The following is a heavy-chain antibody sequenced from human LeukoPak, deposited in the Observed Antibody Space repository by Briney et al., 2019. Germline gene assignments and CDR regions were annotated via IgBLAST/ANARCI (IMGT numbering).Heavy chain of an antibody. CDR3: ARLSAGCFDY. V-gene: IGHV4-59*01. CDR1: GGSISSYY. CDR2: FYYSGNT. D-gene: IGHD5/OR15-5a*01. J-gene: IGHJ4*02. Sequence: SETLSLTCTVSGGSISSYYWSWIRQPPGKGLEWIGYFYYSGNTNYNPSLKSRVTILVDTSKNEFSLRLSSVTAADTAVYYCARLSAGCFDYWGQGTLVTVSS.